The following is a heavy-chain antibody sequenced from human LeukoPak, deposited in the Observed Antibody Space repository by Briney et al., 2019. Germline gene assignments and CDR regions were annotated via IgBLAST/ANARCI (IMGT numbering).Heavy chain of an antibody. Sequence: SETLSLTCAVYGGSFSGYYWSWIRQPPGKGLEWIGEINHSGSTNYNPSLKSRVTISVDTSKNQFSLKRSSVTAADTAVYYCARVWSSSWGQGTLVTVSS. V-gene: IGHV4-34*01. J-gene: IGHJ4*02. CDR3: ARVWSSS. CDR1: GGSFSGYY. CDR2: INHSGST. D-gene: IGHD6-13*01.